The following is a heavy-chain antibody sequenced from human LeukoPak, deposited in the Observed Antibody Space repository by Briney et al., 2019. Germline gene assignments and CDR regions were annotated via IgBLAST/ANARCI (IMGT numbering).Heavy chain of an antibody. CDR1: GGSISSSSYY. J-gene: IGHJ4*02. CDR3: SRCTSTSCYNFDY. Sequence: SETLSLTCTVSGGSISSSSYYWGWIRQPPGKGLEWIGSVYYTGASYYNPSLKSRVTISIDTSKKHFSLKLTSVTAADTAVYYCSRCTSTSCYNFDYWGQGSLVTVSS. CDR2: VYYTGAS. V-gene: IGHV4-39*07. D-gene: IGHD2-2*02.